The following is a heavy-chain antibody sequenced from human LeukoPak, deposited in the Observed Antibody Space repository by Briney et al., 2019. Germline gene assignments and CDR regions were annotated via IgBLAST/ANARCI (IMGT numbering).Heavy chain of an antibody. Sequence: GGSLRLSCAASGFTFSSYAMSWVRQAPGKGLEWVSAISGSGGSTYYADSVKGRFTISRDNSKNTLYLQMNSLRAEDTAVYYCAKRVPAAISPYSNWFDPWGQGTLVTVSS. J-gene: IGHJ5*02. CDR2: ISGSGGST. V-gene: IGHV3-23*01. CDR1: GFTFSSYA. CDR3: AKRVPAAISPYSNWFDP. D-gene: IGHD2-2*02.